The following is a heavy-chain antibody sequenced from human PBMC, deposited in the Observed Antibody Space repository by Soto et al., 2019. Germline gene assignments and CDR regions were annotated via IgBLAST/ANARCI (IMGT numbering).Heavy chain of an antibody. CDR1: GFTFSSYA. CDR2: ISYDGSNK. Sequence: LRLSCAASGFTFSSYAMHWVRQAPGKGLEWVAVISYDGSNKYYADSVKGRFTISRDNSKNTLYLQMNSLRAEDTAVYYCARGHSMATITDDAFDIWGQGTMVTVSS. V-gene: IGHV3-30-3*01. J-gene: IGHJ3*02. CDR3: ARGHSMATITDDAFDI. D-gene: IGHD5-12*01.